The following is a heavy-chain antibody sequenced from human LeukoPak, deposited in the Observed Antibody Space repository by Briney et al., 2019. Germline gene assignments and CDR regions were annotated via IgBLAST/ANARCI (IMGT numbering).Heavy chain of an antibody. V-gene: IGHV3-43*02. CDR2: ISGDGGST. J-gene: IGHJ5*02. Sequence: GGSLRLSCAASGFTFDDYAMHWVRQAPGKGLEWVSLISGDGGSTYYADSVKGRFTISRDNSKNSLYLQMNSPRTEDTAFYYCAKGLMGSGYYNWFDPWGQGTLVIVSS. D-gene: IGHD3-3*01. CDR1: GFTFDDYA. CDR3: AKGLMGSGYYNWFDP.